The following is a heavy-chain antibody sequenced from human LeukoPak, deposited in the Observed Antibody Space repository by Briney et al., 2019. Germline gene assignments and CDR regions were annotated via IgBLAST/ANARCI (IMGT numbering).Heavy chain of an antibody. V-gene: IGHV3-21*01. CDR3: ARVRAVAGKDYYMDV. Sequence: GGSLRLSCAASGFTFSNYNMNWVRQAPGKGLEWVSSISDSGSWTYYADSVKGRFAISRDNAKNSLYLQMNSLRAEDTAVYYCARVRAVAGKDYYMDVWGKGTTVTVSS. CDR1: GFTFSNYN. D-gene: IGHD6-19*01. J-gene: IGHJ6*03. CDR2: ISDSGSWT.